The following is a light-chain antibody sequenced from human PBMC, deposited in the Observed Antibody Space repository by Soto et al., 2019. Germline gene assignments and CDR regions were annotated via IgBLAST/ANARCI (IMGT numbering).Light chain of an antibody. V-gene: IGLV1-51*01. J-gene: IGLJ2*01. CDR1: GSNLGNNY. Sequence: QSVLTQPPSVSAAPGQKVTISFSGSGSNLGNNYVFWYQQLPGTAPKLLIYDNDKRPSGIPDRFSGSKSGTSATLGITGLQTGDEADYYCATWDRSLSVGVFGGGTKVTVL. CDR2: DND. CDR3: ATWDRSLSVGV.